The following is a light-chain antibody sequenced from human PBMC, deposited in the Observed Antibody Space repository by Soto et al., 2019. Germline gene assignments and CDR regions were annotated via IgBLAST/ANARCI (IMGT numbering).Light chain of an antibody. CDR2: GAS. Sequence: EIVMTQSPATLSVSPGERATLSCRASQSVSSNLAWYQQKPGQAPRLLIYGASTRATGIPARFSGSGSGTECTLTISSLQSEDVAVNYCQQYNNWPPWTFGHGTKVQI. J-gene: IGKJ1*01. CDR1: QSVSSN. V-gene: IGKV3-15*01. CDR3: QQYNNWPPWT.